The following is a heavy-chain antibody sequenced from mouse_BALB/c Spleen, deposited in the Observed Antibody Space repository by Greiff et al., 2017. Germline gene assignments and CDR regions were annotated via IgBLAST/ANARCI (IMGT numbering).Heavy chain of an antibody. J-gene: IGHJ4*01. Sequence: QVQLQQSGAELARPGASVKMSCKASGYTFTSYTMHWVKQRPGQGLEWIGYINPSSGYTNYNQKFKDKATLTADKSSSTAYMQLSSLTSEDSAVYYCARYGYDADYYAMDYWGQGTSVTVSS. CDR1: GYTFTSYT. D-gene: IGHD2-2*01. CDR2: INPSSGYT. V-gene: IGHV1-4*01. CDR3: ARYGYDADYYAMDY.